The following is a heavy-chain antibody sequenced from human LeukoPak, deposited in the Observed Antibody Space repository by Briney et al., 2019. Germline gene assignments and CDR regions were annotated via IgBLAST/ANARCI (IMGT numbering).Heavy chain of an antibody. Sequence: SETLSLTCTVSGGSISSGDYYWSWIRQPPGKGLEWIVYIYYSGSTYYNPSLKSRVTISVDTSKNQFSLKLSSVTAADTAVYYCARAMKDAFDIWGQGTMVTVSS. J-gene: IGHJ3*02. CDR1: GGSISSGDYY. V-gene: IGHV4-30-4*01. CDR3: ARAMKDAFDI. CDR2: IYYSGST.